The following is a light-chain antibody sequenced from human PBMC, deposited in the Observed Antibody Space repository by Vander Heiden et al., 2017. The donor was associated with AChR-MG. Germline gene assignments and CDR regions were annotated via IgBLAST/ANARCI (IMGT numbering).Light chain of an antibody. J-gene: IGKJ2*01. CDR2: GVS. Sequence: TQSPVTLSVSPGESATLSCRASQNVGRNLAWYQKKPGQAPRLLMYGVSIRATSIPLRFSGSGSGTEFTLTISSLQSEDLALYYCQQYNNWPPMFAFGQGTKLEIK. V-gene: IGKV3-15*01. CDR1: QNVGRN. CDR3: QQYNNWPPMFA.